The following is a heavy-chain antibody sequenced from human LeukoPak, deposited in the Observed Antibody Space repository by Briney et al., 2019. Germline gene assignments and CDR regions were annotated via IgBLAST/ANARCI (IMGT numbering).Heavy chain of an antibody. CDR2: IYSDGST. D-gene: IGHD1-26*01. CDR1: EFSVGSNY. CDR3: ARELREHGVFDI. V-gene: IGHV3-53*01. J-gene: IGHJ3*02. Sequence: GGSLRLSCAASEFSVGSNYMSWVRQAPGKGLEWVSEIYSDGSTYYAASVKGRFSISRDNSKNTVYVQMNSLRAEDTAMYYCARELREHGVFDIWGQGTMVTVSS.